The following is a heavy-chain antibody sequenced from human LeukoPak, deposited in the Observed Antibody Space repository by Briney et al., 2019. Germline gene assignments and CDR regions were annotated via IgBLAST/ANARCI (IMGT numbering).Heavy chain of an antibody. Sequence: GGSLRLSCAVSGLTFSSSWMDWVRQAPGKGLEWVSSISSSSSYIYYADSVKGRFTISRDNAKNSLYLQMNSLRAEDTAVYYCARNDYQGYYYYGMDVWGQGTTVTVSS. D-gene: IGHD4-11*01. J-gene: IGHJ6*02. CDR2: ISSSSSYI. CDR3: ARNDYQGYYYYGMDV. V-gene: IGHV3-21*01. CDR1: GLTFSSSW.